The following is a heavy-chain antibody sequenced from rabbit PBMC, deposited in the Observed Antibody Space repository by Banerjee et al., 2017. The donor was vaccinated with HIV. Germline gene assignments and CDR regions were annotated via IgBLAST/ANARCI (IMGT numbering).Heavy chain of an antibody. CDR1: GFTLSSYW. D-gene: IGHD8-1*01. CDR2: IYSGSGRT. V-gene: IGHV1S43*01. Sequence: QSLEESGGDLVKPGASLTLTCTASGFTLSSYWMCWVRQAPGKGLEWIACIYSGSGRTYYASWAKGRFTISRSTSLNTVDLKMTSLTAADTATYFCARGSGNSYYYFDLWGQGTLVTVS. CDR3: ARGSGNSYYYFDL. J-gene: IGHJ4*01.